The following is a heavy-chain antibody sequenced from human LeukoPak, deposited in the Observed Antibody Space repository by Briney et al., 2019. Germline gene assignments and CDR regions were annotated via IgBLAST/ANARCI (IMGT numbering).Heavy chain of an antibody. J-gene: IGHJ4*02. Sequence: GGSLRLSCVASGLTFSSYDMHWIRQAPGKGLEWVSSIGATGDTYYADSVKGRFTISRDNSKNTLYLQMNSLRAEDTALYYCARVGLKRGSGWQSGDYWGQGTLVTVSS. CDR3: ARVGLKRGSGWQSGDY. D-gene: IGHD6-19*01. CDR1: GLTFSSYD. CDR2: IGATGDT. V-gene: IGHV3-13*01.